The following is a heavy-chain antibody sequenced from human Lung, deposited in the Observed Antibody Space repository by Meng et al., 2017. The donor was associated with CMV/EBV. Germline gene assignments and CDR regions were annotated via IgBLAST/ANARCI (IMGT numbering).Heavy chain of an antibody. D-gene: IGHD2-2*02. V-gene: IGHV1-46*01. CDR1: GYTFTSYY. CDR3: ARDNEDPEGYQLLYKRESWFDP. Sequence: SVXVSXXASGYTFTSYYMHWVRQAPGQGLEWMGIINPSGGSTSYAQKFQGRVTMTRDTSTSTVYMELSSLRPEDTAVYYCARDNEDPEGYQLLYKRESWFDPWGQGXLVTVSS. CDR2: INPSGGST. J-gene: IGHJ5*02.